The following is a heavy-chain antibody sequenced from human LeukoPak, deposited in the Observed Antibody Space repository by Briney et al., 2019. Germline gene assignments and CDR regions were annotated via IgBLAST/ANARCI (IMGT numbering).Heavy chain of an antibody. CDR1: GFTFSSYA. D-gene: IGHD6-13*01. CDR3: AKAIAAAGTEWRAFDI. V-gene: IGHV3-23*01. Sequence: GGSLRLSCAASGFTFSSYAMSWVRQAPGKGLEWVSAVSGSGGSTYYADSVKGRFTISRDNSKNTLYLQMNSLRAEDTAVYYCAKAIAAAGTEWRAFDIWGQGTMVTVSS. CDR2: VSGSGGST. J-gene: IGHJ3*02.